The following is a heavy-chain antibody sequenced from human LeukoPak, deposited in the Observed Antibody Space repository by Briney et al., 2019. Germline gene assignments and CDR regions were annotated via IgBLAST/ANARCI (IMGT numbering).Heavy chain of an antibody. Sequence: SETLSLTCTVSGYSISSGYYWGWIRQPPGKGLEWIGSIHHSGRTFYNPSLKSRLTISVDTSKNQFSRKLSSVTAADTAVYYWAREGVYYDSSGYFIFYYWGQGTLVTVSS. CDR1: GYSISSGYY. CDR2: IHHSGRT. CDR3: AREGVYYDSSGYFIFYY. V-gene: IGHV4-38-2*02. J-gene: IGHJ4*02. D-gene: IGHD3-22*01.